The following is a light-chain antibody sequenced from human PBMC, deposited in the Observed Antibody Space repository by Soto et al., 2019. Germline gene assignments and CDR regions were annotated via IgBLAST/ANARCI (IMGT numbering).Light chain of an antibody. CDR2: GAA. V-gene: IGKV3-15*01. J-gene: IGKJ4*01. CDR3: QHYNILPLT. Sequence: ETQMTQSPVTLSVSPGERVTLSCRASQSVSSDLAWYQKKPGQPPRLLIYGAATRATGIPARFSGSGSGTEFTLTINSLQSEDFALYYCQHYNILPLTFGGGTRVQIK. CDR1: QSVSSD.